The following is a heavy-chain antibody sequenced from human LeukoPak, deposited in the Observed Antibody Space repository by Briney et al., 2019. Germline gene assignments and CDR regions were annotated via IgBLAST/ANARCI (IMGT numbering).Heavy chain of an antibody. J-gene: IGHJ4*02. CDR1: GYTFTGYY. Sequence: ASVKVSCKACGYTFTGYYMHWVRQAPGQGLEWMGWINPNSGGTNYAQKFQGRVTMTRDTSISTAYMELSRLRSDDTAVYYCARAIGRLVVGFDYWGQGTLVTVSS. D-gene: IGHD3-22*01. CDR3: ARAIGRLVVGFDY. CDR2: INPNSGGT. V-gene: IGHV1-2*02.